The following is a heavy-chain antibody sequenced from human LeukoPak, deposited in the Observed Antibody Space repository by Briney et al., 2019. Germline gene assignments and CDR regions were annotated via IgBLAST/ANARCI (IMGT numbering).Heavy chain of an antibody. J-gene: IGHJ4*02. Sequence: GGSLRLSCAASTFTFSSCEMNWVRQAPGKGLEWVSYISSSGSTIYYADSVKGRFTISRDNAKNSLYLQMNSLRAEDTAVYYCARIYSSGNNFDYWGQGTLVTVSS. CDR3: ARIYSSGNNFDY. CDR2: ISSSGSTI. V-gene: IGHV3-48*03. CDR1: TFTFSSCE. D-gene: IGHD6-19*01.